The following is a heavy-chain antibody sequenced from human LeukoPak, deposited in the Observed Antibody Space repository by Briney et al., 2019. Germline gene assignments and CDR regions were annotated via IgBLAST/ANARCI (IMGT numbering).Heavy chain of an antibody. V-gene: IGHV4-4*07. CDR2: IYASGNT. CDR3: AREDPLVAARGLDY. CDR1: GGSISSYF. D-gene: IGHD2-15*01. J-gene: IGHJ4*02. Sequence: SETLSLTCTVSGGSISSYFWSWIRQPAGKGLEWLGRIYASGNTNYNPSLKSRLTMSIDTSKNQFSLRLSSVTAADTAVYYCAREDPLVAARGLDYWGQGTLVTVSS.